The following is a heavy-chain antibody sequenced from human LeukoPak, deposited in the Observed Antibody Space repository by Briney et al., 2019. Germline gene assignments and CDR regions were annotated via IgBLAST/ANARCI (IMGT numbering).Heavy chain of an antibody. V-gene: IGHV3-30*04. J-gene: IGHJ4*02. CDR1: GFTFSSYA. CDR3: ARDPPRLSDYYDSSGSDDY. Sequence: GGSLRLSCAASGFTFSSYAMHWVRQAPGKGLEWVAVISYDGSSKYYADSVKGRFTISRDNSKNTLYLQMNSLRAEDTAVYYCARDPPRLSDYYDSSGSDDYWGQGTLVTVSS. CDR2: ISYDGSSK. D-gene: IGHD3-22*01.